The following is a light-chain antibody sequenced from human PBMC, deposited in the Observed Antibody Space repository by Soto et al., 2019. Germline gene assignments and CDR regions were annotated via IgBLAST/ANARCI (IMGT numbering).Light chain of an antibody. V-gene: IGLV2-14*01. CDR3: FSYTSRTTLYV. Sequence: QSALTQPASVSGSPGQSITISCTGASTDIGAYKYVSWYQQYPGNAPRLIIYEVSNRPSGISHRFSGSKSGNTASLTISGLQAEDEVDYYCFSYTSRTTLYVFGTGTKLTVL. CDR2: EVS. CDR1: STDIGAYKY. J-gene: IGLJ1*01.